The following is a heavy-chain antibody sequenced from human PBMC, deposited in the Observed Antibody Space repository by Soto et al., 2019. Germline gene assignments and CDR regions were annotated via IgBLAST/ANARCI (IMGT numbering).Heavy chain of an antibody. CDR2: INPSGAST. CDR3: ARVYVLVTHDDFWSGYYDY. CDR1: GYSFTNNY. Sequence: QVQLVQSGAEVIKPGASVKISCKASGYSFTNNYINWVRQAPGQGLEWVGLINPSGASTTYAPNFQGRVPMTGDTSSRKVYMELRSMRSEDTAVYYCARVYVLVTHDDFWSGYYDYWGQGTQVTVSS. J-gene: IGHJ4*02. V-gene: IGHV1-46*01. D-gene: IGHD3-3*01.